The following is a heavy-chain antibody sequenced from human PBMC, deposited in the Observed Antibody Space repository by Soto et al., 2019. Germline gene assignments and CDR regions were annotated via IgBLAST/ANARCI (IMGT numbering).Heavy chain of an antibody. CDR1: GESISNFY. V-gene: IGHV4-4*07. D-gene: IGHD6-19*01. CDR3: ARDRYGWYPGFDLDV. CDR2: VHVSGGT. J-gene: IGHJ6*02. Sequence: SETLSLTCSVSGESISNFYWSWIRQPAGKGLEWIGHVHVSGGTNYNAPLQSRVTMSLDTSSNHVSLQLGSLTAADTAVYYCARDRYGWYPGFDLDVWGPGTTVTVSS.